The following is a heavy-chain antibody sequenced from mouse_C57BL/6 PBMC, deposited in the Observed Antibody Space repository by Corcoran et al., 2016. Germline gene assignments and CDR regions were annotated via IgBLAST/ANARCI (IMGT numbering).Heavy chain of an antibody. CDR2: IYPRSGNT. J-gene: IGHJ4*01. D-gene: IGHD2-4*01. V-gene: IGHV1-81*01. CDR3: ARSGVFMITTCAMDY. CDR1: GYTFTSYG. Sequence: QVQLQQSGAELARPGASVKLSCKASGYTFTSYGISWVKQRTGQGLEWIGEIYPRSGNTYYNEKFKGKATLTADKSSSTAYMELRSLTSEDSAVYFCARSGVFMITTCAMDYWGQGTSVTVSS.